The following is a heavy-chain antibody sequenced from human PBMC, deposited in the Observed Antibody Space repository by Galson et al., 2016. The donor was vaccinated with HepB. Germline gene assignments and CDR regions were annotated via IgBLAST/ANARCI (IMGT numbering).Heavy chain of an antibody. Sequence: SETLSLTCTVSGGSISSSLYYWGWIRQPPGKGLEWIGNIHYSGSTYYNLSLKSRVTISVDTSKNQFSLKVTSVIAADTAVYYCARVSGSYYPHFDNWGQGTLVTVSS. D-gene: IGHD3-10*01. J-gene: IGHJ4*02. CDR1: GGSISSSLYY. V-gene: IGHV4-39*01. CDR3: ARVSGSYYPHFDN. CDR2: IHYSGST.